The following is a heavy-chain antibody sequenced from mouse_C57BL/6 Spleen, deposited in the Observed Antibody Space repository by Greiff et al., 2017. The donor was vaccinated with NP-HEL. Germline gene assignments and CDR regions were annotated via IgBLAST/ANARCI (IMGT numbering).Heavy chain of an antibody. V-gene: IGHV1-72*01. Sequence: VQLQQPGAELVKPGASVKLSCKASGYTFTSYWMHWVKQRPGRGLEWIGRIDPNGGGTKYNEKFKSKATLTVDKPSSTAYMQLSSLTSEDSAVYYCARRSDYDRCYYAMDYWGQGTSVTVSS. J-gene: IGHJ4*01. CDR2: IDPNGGGT. CDR3: ARRSDYDRCYYAMDY. CDR1: GYTFTSYW. D-gene: IGHD2-4*01.